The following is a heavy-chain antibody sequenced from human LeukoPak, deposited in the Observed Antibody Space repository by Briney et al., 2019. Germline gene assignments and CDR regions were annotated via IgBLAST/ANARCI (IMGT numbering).Heavy chain of an antibody. Sequence: GASVKVSCTASGYTFTGYYMHWVRQAPGQGLEWMGRINPNSGGTNYAQKFQGRVTMTRDTSISTAYMELSRLRSDDTAVYYCARELVVPAAILTYYYYGMDVWGQGTTVTVSS. CDR3: ARELVVPAAILTYYYYGMDV. CDR2: INPNSGGT. CDR1: GYTFTGYY. D-gene: IGHD2-2*02. J-gene: IGHJ6*02. V-gene: IGHV1-2*06.